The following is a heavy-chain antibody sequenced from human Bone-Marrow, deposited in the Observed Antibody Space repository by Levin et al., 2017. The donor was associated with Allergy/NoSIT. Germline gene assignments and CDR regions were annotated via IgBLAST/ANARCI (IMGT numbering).Heavy chain of an antibody. D-gene: IGHD1-26*01. Sequence: GGSLRLSCAASGFTFSNYGMHWVRQVPGKGLEWVAFISYAGDNTYYADSVRGRFTISRDNSKNTVFLQMNSLRRDDGAVYYCAKGGSVGAVFDHWGQGTLVTVSS. J-gene: IGHJ4*02. CDR2: ISYAGDNT. CDR1: GFTFSNYG. CDR3: AKGGSVGAVFDH. V-gene: IGHV3-30*18.